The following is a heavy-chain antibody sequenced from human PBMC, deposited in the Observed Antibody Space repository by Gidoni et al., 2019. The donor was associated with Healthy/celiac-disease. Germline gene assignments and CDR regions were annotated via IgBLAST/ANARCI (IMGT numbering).Heavy chain of an antibody. CDR2: IIPILGIA. V-gene: IGHV1-69*04. D-gene: IGHD5-18*01. CDR3: ARDVVDTAMADYYYGMDV. Sequence: QVQLVQSGAEVKKPGSSVKVSCKASGGTFSSYAISWVRQAPGQGLEWMGRIIPILGIANYAQKFHGRVTITADKSTSTAYMELSSLRSENTAVYYCARDVVDTAMADYYYGMDVWGQGTTVTVSS. J-gene: IGHJ6*02. CDR1: GGTFSSYA.